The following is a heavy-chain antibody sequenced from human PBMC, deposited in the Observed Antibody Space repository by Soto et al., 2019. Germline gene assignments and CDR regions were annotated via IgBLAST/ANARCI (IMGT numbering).Heavy chain of an antibody. CDR1: GGTLSSYA. V-gene: IGHV1-69*13. Sequence: SVKVSCKASGGTLSSYAISWVRQAPGQGLEWMGGIIPIFGTANYAQKFQVRVTITADESTSTAYMELSSLRSDDTAVYYCARHVPAAGYYYGMDVWGQGTTVTVSS. J-gene: IGHJ6*02. CDR3: ARHVPAAGYYYGMDV. CDR2: IIPIFGTA. D-gene: IGHD2-2*01.